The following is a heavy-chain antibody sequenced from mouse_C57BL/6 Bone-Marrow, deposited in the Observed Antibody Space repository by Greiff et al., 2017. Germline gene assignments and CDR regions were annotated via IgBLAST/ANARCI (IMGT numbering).Heavy chain of an antibody. CDR1: GFSLSTSGMG. Sequence: QVTLKVSGPGILQSSQTLSLTCSFSGFSLSTSGMGVSWIRQPSGKGLEWLAHIFWDDDKRYNPSLKSRLTIAKDTSRNQVFLKITRVDTADTANYDGGRAGHGGYWYFDVWGTGTTVTVSS. J-gene: IGHJ1*03. CDR2: IFWDDDK. CDR3: GRAGHGGYWYFDV. V-gene: IGHV8-12*01. D-gene: IGHD3-3*01.